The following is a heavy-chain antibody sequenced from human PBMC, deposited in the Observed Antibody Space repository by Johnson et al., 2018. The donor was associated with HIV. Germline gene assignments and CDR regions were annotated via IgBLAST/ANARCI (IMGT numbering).Heavy chain of an antibody. D-gene: IGHD7-27*01. CDR3: ARESRLGPLAHAFDI. CDR1: GFVFSSYA. J-gene: IGHJ3*02. CDR2: ISYDGSNK. V-gene: IGHV3-30*04. Sequence: QVQLVESGGGVVQPGRSLRLSCAASGFVFSSYAMHWVRQAPGKGLEWVAVISYDGSNKYYADSVKGRFTISRDNSKNTLYLQMNSLRAEDTAVYYCARESRLGPLAHAFDIWGQGTMVTVSS.